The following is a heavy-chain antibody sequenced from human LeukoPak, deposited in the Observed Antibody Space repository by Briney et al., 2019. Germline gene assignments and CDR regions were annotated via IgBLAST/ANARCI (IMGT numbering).Heavy chain of an antibody. CDR1: GGTFSSYA. V-gene: IGHV1-69*13. J-gene: IGHJ4*02. Sequence: SVKVSCKASGGTFSSYAISWVRQAPGQGLEWMGGIIPIFGTANYAQKFQGRVTITADESTSTAYMELSSLRSEDTAVYYCASTPPRYLGYFDYWGQGTLVTVSS. D-gene: IGHD3-9*01. CDR3: ASTPPRYLGYFDY. CDR2: IIPIFGTA.